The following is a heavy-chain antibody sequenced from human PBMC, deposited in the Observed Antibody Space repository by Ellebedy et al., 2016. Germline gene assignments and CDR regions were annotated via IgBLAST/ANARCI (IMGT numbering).Heavy chain of an antibody. CDR1: GFSFSNYW. V-gene: IGHV3-7*01. Sequence: GESLKISXAASGFSFSNYWMSWVRQAPGKGLEWVANIKQDGSEKYYVDSVKGRFTISRDNAKNSLYLQMNSLRAEDTAVYYCARDGIYGLSNYGMDVWGQGTTVTVSS. CDR3: ARDGIYGLSNYGMDV. D-gene: IGHD1-26*01. J-gene: IGHJ6*02. CDR2: IKQDGSEK.